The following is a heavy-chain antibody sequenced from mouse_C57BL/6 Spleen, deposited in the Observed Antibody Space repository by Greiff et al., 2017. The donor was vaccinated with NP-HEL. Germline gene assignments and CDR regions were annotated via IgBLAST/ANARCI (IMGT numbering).Heavy chain of an antibody. CDR3: TRYPSTYMDY. D-gene: IGHD5-5*01. Sequence: QVQLQQSGAELVRPGASVTLSCKASGYTFTDYEMHWVKQTPVHGLEWIGAIDPETGGTAYNQKFKGKAILTADKSSSTAYMELRSLTSGDSAVYYCTRYPSTYMDYWGQGTSVTVSS. V-gene: IGHV1-15*01. J-gene: IGHJ4*01. CDR2: IDPETGGT. CDR1: GYTFTDYE.